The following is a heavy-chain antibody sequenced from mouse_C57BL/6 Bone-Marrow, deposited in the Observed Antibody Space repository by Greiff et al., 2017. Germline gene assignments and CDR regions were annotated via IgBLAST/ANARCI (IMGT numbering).Heavy chain of an antibody. CDR1: GYAFSSSW. CDR3: APDSNWFAY. V-gene: IGHV1-82*01. CDR2: IYPGGGDT. J-gene: IGHJ3*01. Sequence: QVQLKQSGPELVKPGASVKISCKASGYAFSSSWMNWVKQRPGKGLEWIGRIYPGGGDTNYTGKFKGQVTLTTDKSSSTAFMQLSSLTSEDSGVYFCAPDSNWFAYWGQGTLVTVSA. D-gene: IGHD2-5*01.